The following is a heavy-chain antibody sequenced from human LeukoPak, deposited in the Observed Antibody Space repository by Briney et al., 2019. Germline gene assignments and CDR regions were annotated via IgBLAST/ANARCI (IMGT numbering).Heavy chain of an antibody. V-gene: IGHV4-38-2*02. CDR1: GYSISSGSY. CDR2: IYHSGST. Sequence: SETLSLTCTVSGYSISSGSYWGWIRQPPGKGLEWVGSIYHSGSTYHNPSLKSRVTISVDTSKNQFSLKLRSVTAADTAVYYSARPTARLGWFDPWGQGTLVTVSS. D-gene: IGHD6-6*01. J-gene: IGHJ5*02. CDR3: ARPTARLGWFDP.